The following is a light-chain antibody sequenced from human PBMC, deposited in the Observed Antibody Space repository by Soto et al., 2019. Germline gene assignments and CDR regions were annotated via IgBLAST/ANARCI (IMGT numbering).Light chain of an antibody. CDR1: SGAVTRGSF. CDR2: NTA. CDR3: LLFRRGVYV. Sequence: QAVVTKEPSLTVSPGGTLTLTCASSSGAVTRGSFPTWYQQKPGQTPRPLIYNTADKYSWTPARFSGSLLGGQAALTLSGARPEDAAEYYCLLFRRGVYVFGGGTKVTFL. V-gene: IGLV7-43*01. J-gene: IGLJ1*01.